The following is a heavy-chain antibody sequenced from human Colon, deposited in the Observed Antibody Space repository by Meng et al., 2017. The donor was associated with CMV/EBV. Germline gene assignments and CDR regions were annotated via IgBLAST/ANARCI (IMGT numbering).Heavy chain of an antibody. V-gene: IGHV3-23*01. J-gene: IGHJ4*02. Sequence: GGSLRLSCAASGLTFTNYWMHWVRQAPGKGLEWVSDVSGIGDSTYHADSVKGRFTISRDNSKNTLYLQMNSLRAEDTAVYYCAKGVSIFGVLPDYWGQGTRVTVSS. CDR2: VSGIGDST. CDR3: AKGVSIFGVLPDY. D-gene: IGHD3-3*01. CDR1: GLTFTNYW.